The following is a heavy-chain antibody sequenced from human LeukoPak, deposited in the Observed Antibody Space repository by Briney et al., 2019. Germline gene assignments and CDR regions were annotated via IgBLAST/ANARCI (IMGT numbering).Heavy chain of an antibody. CDR3: AREYDSRARFDS. D-gene: IGHD4-11*01. CDR2: IGYSGSPI. V-gene: IGHV3-48*01. Sequence: GGSLRLACAGSGDSFISHTMIWVRQAPGKGLEWISYIGYSGSPIYYADSVKGRFGISRDDAKTSLYLHMNSLRAEDTAFYYCAREYDSRARFDSWGQGILVTVSS. J-gene: IGHJ4*02. CDR1: GDSFISHT.